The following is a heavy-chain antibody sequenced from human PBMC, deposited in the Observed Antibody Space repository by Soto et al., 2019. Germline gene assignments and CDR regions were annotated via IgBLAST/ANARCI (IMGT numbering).Heavy chain of an antibody. CDR2: FDPEDGET. CDR3: ARDHYSGSYSSPLFDY. Sequence: ASVKVSCKVSGYTLTELSMHWVRQAPGKGLEWMGGFDPEDGETIYAQKFQGRVTITADESTSTAYMELSSLRSEDTAVYYCARDHYSGSYSSPLFDYWGQGTLVTVSS. D-gene: IGHD1-26*01. CDR1: GYTLTELS. V-gene: IGHV1-24*01. J-gene: IGHJ4*02.